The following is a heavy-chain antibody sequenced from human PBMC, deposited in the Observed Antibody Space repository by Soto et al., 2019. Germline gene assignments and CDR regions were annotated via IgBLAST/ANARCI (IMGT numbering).Heavy chain of an antibody. CDR1: GYTFTSYG. J-gene: IGHJ4*02. CDR3: AIVPKVRYLDWLRPLDY. D-gene: IGHD3-9*01. CDR2: ISAYNGNT. Sequence: ASVKVSCKASGYTFTSYGISWVRQAPGQGLEWMGWISAYNGNTNYAQKLQGRVTMTTDTSTSTAYMELRSLRSDDTAVYYCAIVPKVRYLDWLRPLDYWGQGTLVTV. V-gene: IGHV1-18*01.